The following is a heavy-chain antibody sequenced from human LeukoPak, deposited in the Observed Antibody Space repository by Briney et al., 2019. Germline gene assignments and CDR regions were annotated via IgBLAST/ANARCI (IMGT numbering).Heavy chain of an antibody. Sequence: ASVKVSCKVSGYTFTDYYMHWVQQAPGKGLEWMGLVDPEDGETIYAEKFQGRVAITADTSTDTAYMELSSLRSEDTAVYYCARGSVGGSGWSYWGQGTLVTVSS. CDR3: ARGSVGGSGWSY. J-gene: IGHJ4*02. D-gene: IGHD6-19*01. CDR2: VDPEDGET. CDR1: GYTFTDYY. V-gene: IGHV1-69-2*01.